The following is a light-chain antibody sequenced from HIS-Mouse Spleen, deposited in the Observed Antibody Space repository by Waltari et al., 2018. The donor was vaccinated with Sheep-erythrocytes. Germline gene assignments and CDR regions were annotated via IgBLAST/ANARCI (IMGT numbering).Light chain of an antibody. CDR1: SSDVGSYNL. CDR2: EGS. J-gene: IGLJ3*02. CDR3: CSYAGSSTPWV. Sequence: QSALTQPASVSGSPGQSITISCTGTSSDVGSYNLVPWYQQHPGKAPKLMIYEGSKRASGVSNRFSGSKSGNTASLTIYGLQAEDEADYYCCSYAGSSTPWVFGGGTKLTVL. V-gene: IGLV2-23*01.